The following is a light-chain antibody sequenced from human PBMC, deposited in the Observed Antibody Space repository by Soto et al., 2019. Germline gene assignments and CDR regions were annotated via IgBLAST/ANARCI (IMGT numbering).Light chain of an antibody. V-gene: IGKV3-15*01. J-gene: IGKJ5*01. CDR1: QPISTN. CDR2: YAS. CDR3: QQYNNWPPNT. Sequence: EIAVTQSPATLSLSPGMRATLSCRASQPISTNLAWYQQKPGQAPRLLIYYASTRATGIPDRFSGSGSGTEFTLTISSLQSEDFAVYYCQQYNNWPPNTFGQGTRLEIK.